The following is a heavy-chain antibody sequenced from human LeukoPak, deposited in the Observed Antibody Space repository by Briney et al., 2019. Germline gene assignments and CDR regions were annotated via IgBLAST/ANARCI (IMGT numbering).Heavy chain of an antibody. CDR2: ISSSSSTI. J-gene: IGHJ4*02. CDR1: GFTLSSYE. V-gene: IGHV3-48*03. CDR3: TRGVWD. D-gene: IGHD1-26*01. Sequence: GGSLRLSCAASGFTLSSYEMMWVRQAPGKGLEWVSDISSSSSTIYYADSVRGRFVISRDHSKNTLYLQMNGLRAEDTAVYYCTRGVWDWGQGTLVTVSS.